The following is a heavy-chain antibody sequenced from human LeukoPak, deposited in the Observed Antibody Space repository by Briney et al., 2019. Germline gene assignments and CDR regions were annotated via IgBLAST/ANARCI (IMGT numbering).Heavy chain of an antibody. Sequence: ASVKVSCKASGGTFSSYAISWVRQAPGQGLEWMGRIIPILGIANYAQKFQGRVTITADKSTSTAYMELSSLRSEDTAVYYCARNRQLVLHDAFDIWGQGTMVTVSS. CDR2: IIPILGIA. D-gene: IGHD6-13*01. V-gene: IGHV1-69*04. J-gene: IGHJ3*02. CDR3: ARNRQLVLHDAFDI. CDR1: GGTFSSYA.